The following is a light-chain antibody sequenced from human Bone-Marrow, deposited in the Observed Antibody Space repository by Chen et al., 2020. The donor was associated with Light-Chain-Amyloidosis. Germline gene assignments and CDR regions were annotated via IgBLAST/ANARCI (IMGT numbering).Light chain of an antibody. CDR1: DLPTKY. CDR3: QSADSSGTYEVI. J-gene: IGLJ2*01. CDR2: RDT. Sequence: SYELTQPPSVSVSPGQTARLTCSGDDLPTKYAYCYQPKPGQAPVLVIHRDTERPSGISERFSGSSSGTTATLTSSGVQAEDEADYHCQSADSSGTYEVIFGGGTKLTV. V-gene: IGLV3-25*03.